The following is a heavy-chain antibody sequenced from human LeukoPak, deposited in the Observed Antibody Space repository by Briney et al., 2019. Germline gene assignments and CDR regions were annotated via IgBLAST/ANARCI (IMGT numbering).Heavy chain of an antibody. CDR2: FYYSGST. CDR3: ARSGYFDSSGYYIDY. CDR1: GGSISSSSYY. Sequence: PSETLSLTCTVSGGSISSSSYYWGWIRQPPGKGLEWLGGFYYSGSTYSNPSLKSRVTISLDTSKNQFSLKLSSVTAADTAVYYCARSGYFDSSGYYIDYWGQGSLVTVSS. D-gene: IGHD3-22*01. V-gene: IGHV4-39*07. J-gene: IGHJ4*02.